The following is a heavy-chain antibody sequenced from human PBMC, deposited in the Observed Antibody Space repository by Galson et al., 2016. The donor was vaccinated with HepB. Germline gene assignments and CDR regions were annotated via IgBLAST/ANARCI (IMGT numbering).Heavy chain of an antibody. CDR2: INAVNGNT. CDR3: ARGALRFLEWQNWFDP. D-gene: IGHD3-3*01. J-gene: IGHJ5*02. Sequence: SVKVSCKASGYTFTSYVMHWVRQAPGQRLEWMGWINAVNGNTKYSPKFQDRVTISRDRSATTTYMEMRSLRSEDTAIYYCARGALRFLEWQNWFDPWGQGTPVTVSS. CDR1: GYTFTSYV. V-gene: IGHV1-3*01.